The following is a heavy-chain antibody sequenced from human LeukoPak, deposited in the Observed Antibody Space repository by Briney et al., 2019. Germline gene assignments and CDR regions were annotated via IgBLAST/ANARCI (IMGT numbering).Heavy chain of an antibody. CDR3: ARVGDHFHWNLDL. V-gene: IGHV3-53*01. CDR1: GFTVSTYY. D-gene: IGHD3-3*02. Sequence: PGGSLRLSCAASGFTVSTYYMNWVRQAPGKGLEWVSIIYSGGTTYYADSVKGRFTIFRDTSKNTLSLQMNSLRAEDTAVYFCARVGDHFHWNLDLWGRGTLVSVSS. CDR2: IYSGGTT. J-gene: IGHJ2*01.